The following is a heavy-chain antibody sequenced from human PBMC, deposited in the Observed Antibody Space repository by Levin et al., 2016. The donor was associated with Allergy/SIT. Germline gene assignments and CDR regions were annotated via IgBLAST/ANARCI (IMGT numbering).Heavy chain of an antibody. CDR3: ARDAYSSPGGPYFDY. CDR1: GGSIRSYY. V-gene: IGHV4-39*07. D-gene: IGHD6-13*01. Sequence: SETLSLTCTVSGGSIRSYYWAWIRQPPGKGLEWIGSIYYSRSTYYNPSLKSRVTISVDTSKNQFSLKLSSVTAADTAVYYCARDAYSSPGGPYFDYWGQGTLVTVSS. J-gene: IGHJ4*02. CDR2: IYYSRST.